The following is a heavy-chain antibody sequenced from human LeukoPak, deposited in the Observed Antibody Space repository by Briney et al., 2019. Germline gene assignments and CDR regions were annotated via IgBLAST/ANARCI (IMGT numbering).Heavy chain of an antibody. CDR2: ISYDGSNK. Sequence: LGGSLRLSCAASGFTFSSYAMHWVRQAPGKGLEWVAVISYDGSNKYYADSVKGRFTISRDNSKNTLYLQMNSLRAEDTAVYYCARDLNTAMDYWGQGTLVTVSS. CDR3: ARDLNTAMDY. D-gene: IGHD5-18*01. CDR1: GFTFSSYA. J-gene: IGHJ4*02. V-gene: IGHV3-30*04.